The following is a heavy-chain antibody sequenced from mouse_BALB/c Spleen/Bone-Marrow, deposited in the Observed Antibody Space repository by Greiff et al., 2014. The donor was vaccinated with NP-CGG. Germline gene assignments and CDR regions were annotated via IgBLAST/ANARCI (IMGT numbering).Heavy chain of an antibody. J-gene: IGHJ4*01. CDR3: ARGGHDFSLDY. D-gene: IGHD2-4*01. CDR1: GYTFTDNW. V-gene: IGHV1-69*01. Sequence: VQLQQSGAELGMPGASVKMSCKASGYTFTDNWIYWVKQRPGQGLEWIGAIDTSDSYTNFNQEFMGKASLTVDASSSTAYMQVSSLTSDDSAVYYCARGGHDFSLDYWGQGTSVTVSS. CDR2: IDTSDSYT.